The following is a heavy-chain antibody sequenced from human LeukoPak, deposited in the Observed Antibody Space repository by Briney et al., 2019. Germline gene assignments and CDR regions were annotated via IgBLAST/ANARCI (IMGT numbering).Heavy chain of an antibody. J-gene: IGHJ4*02. CDR2: INPNNSGT. Sequence: GASVTVSCKASGYTFTGYYVHWVRQAPGQGLEWMGWINPNNSGTEYAQKFRGRVTMTRDTSTGTAYMNLNSLRSDDTAVYYCARDGSQMTIAGTAVDYWGQGTLVTVSS. D-gene: IGHD1-7*01. CDR3: ARDGSQMTIAGTAVDY. V-gene: IGHV1-2*02. CDR1: GYTFTGYY.